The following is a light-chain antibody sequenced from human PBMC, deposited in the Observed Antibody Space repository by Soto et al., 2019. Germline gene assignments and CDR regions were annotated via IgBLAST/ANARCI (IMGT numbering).Light chain of an antibody. CDR2: GVS. CDR3: CSYAGSSTWV. CDR1: SSDVGSYNF. V-gene: IGLV2-23*02. J-gene: IGLJ3*02. Sequence: QSALTQPASVSGSPGQSITISCSGTSSDVGSYNFVSWYQQHPGKAPKLMIYGVSKRPSGISNRFSGSKSGNTASLTISGLQAEDEADSYCCSYAGSSTWVFGGGTKLTVL.